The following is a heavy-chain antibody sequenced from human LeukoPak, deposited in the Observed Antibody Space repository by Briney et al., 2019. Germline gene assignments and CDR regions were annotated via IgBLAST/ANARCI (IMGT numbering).Heavy chain of an antibody. Sequence: SVKVSCKASGGTFSSYAISWVRQAPGQGLEWMGGIFPIFGTANYAQKFQGRVTITADESTSTAYMELSSLRSEDTAVYYCASASPDFWSANRREKYYYYYGMDVWGQGTTVTVSS. CDR1: GGTFSSYA. V-gene: IGHV1-69*13. J-gene: IGHJ6*02. CDR2: IFPIFGTA. D-gene: IGHD3-3*01. CDR3: ASASPDFWSANRREKYYYYYGMDV.